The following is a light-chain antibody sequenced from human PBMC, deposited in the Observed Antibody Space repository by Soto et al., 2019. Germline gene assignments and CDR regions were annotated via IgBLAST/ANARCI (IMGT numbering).Light chain of an antibody. J-gene: IGLJ1*01. CDR1: TSNIGSNT. CDR2: SND. V-gene: IGLV1-44*01. Sequence: QSVLSQPPSASGTPGQRVTISCSGSTSNIGSNTVSWYQQLPQRAPKLLIFSNDQRPSGVPDRFSGSKSGNTASLTISGLQAEDEADYYCSSYTSSSTRVFGTGTKVTVL. CDR3: SSYTSSSTRV.